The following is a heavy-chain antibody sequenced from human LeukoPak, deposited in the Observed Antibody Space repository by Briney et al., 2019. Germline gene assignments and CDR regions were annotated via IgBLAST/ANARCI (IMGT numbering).Heavy chain of an antibody. D-gene: IGHD3-16*01. CDR1: GYTFTSYY. CDR2: INPSGGST. J-gene: IGHJ4*02. CDR3: ARVGQGEVWGDFDY. Sequence: GGSLRLSCAASGYTFTSYYMHWVRQAPGQGLEWMGIINPSGGSTSYAQKFQGRVTMTRDTSTSTVYMELSSLRSEDTAVYYCARVGQGEVWGDFDYWGQGPRVTVSS. V-gene: IGHV1-46*01.